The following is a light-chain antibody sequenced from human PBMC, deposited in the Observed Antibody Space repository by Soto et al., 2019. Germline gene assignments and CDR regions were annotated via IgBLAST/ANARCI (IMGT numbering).Light chain of an antibody. Sequence: DVQMTQSPSSLSASVGDRVTITCRASQTIDRYLNWYQQKPGKAPNLLIQGASSLQRGVPSRFSGSGSGTDFTLTISSLQPEDFATYYCQQSDSIPFTFGPGTKVDIK. J-gene: IGKJ3*01. V-gene: IGKV1-39*01. CDR1: QTIDRY. CDR3: QQSDSIPFT. CDR2: GAS.